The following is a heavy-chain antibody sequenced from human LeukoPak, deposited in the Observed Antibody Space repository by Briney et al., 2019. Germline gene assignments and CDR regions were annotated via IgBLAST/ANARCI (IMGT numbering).Heavy chain of an antibody. V-gene: IGHV3-48*03. Sequence: GGSLRLSCAASGFTVSSYWMHWVRQAPGKGLEWVSYISSSGSTIYYADSVKGRFTISRDNAKSSLYLQMDSLRAEDTAVYYCARDPYSGNYGAYYYYYMDVWGKGTTVTISS. D-gene: IGHD1-26*01. CDR1: GFTVSSYW. J-gene: IGHJ6*03. CDR3: ARDPYSGNYGAYYYYYMDV. CDR2: ISSSGSTI.